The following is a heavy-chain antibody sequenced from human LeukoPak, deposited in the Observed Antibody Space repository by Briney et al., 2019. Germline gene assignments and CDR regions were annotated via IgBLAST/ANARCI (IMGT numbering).Heavy chain of an antibody. CDR1: GGSISSSSYY. CDR3: ARGPHYDFWSGYPSRYYYYMDV. V-gene: IGHV4-39*07. CDR2: IYYSGST. Sequence: PSETLSLTCTVSGGSISSSSYYWGWIRQPPGKGLEWIGSIYYSGSTYYNPSLKSRVTISVDTSKNQFSLKLSSVTAADTAVYYCARGPHYDFWSGYPSRYYYYMDVWGKGTTVTVSS. J-gene: IGHJ6*03. D-gene: IGHD3-3*01.